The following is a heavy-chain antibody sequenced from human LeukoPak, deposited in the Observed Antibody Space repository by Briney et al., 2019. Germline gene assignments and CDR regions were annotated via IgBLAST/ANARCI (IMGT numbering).Heavy chain of an antibody. D-gene: IGHD6-13*01. J-gene: IGHJ4*02. V-gene: IGHV3-30-3*01. CDR2: ISYDGSNK. CDR3: ARDVAAAGIPGIDY. Sequence: PGGSLRLSCAASGFTFSSYAMHWVRQAPGKGLGWVAVISYDGSNKYYADSVKGRFTISRDNSKNTLYLQMNSLRAEDTAVYYCARDVAAAGIPGIDYWGQGTLVTVSS. CDR1: GFTFSSYA.